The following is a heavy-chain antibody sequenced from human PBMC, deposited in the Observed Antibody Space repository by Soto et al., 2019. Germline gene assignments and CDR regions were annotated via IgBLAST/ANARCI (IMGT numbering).Heavy chain of an antibody. D-gene: IGHD3-22*01. CDR2: ISGSGGST. V-gene: IGHV3-23*01. J-gene: IGHJ4*02. Sequence: GGSQRLSCAASGFTFSNYAMSWVRQAPGKGLKWVSAISGSGGSTYYADSVKGRFTISRDNSKNTAYLQMSSLRPEDTAVYYCVKGEYYYDGSAYYPFDYWGQGRMVTVSS. CDR3: VKGEYYYDGSAYYPFDY. CDR1: GFTFSNYA.